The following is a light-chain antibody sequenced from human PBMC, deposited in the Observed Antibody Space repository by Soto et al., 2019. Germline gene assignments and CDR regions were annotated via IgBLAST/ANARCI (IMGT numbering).Light chain of an antibody. V-gene: IGKV1-5*01. J-gene: IGKJ4*01. Sequence: DIQITQSPSILSASVGDRVTITCRSSQTITNWLAWYQQKPGKAPRLLIYDASSLESWVPSRFSGSGSGTEFTLTISSLQPEDFATYYCQQLNSYPLTFGGGTKVDIK. CDR3: QQLNSYPLT. CDR2: DAS. CDR1: QTITNW.